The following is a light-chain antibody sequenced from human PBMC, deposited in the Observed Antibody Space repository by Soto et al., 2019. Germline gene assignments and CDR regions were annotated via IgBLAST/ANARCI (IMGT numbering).Light chain of an antibody. V-gene: IGLV2-14*03. CDR3: TSYTSSRTVV. Sequence: QSALAQPASVSGSPGQSITISCTGTSSDIGTYNYVSWYQQHAGKVPKLMIYDVSNRPSGVSDRFSGSKSGNTASLTISGLQAEDEADYYCTSYTSSRTVVFGGGTEVTVL. CDR1: SSDIGTYNY. J-gene: IGLJ2*01. CDR2: DVS.